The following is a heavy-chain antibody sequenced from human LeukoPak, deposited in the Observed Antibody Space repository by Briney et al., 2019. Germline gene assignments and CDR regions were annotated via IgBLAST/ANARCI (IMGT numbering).Heavy chain of an antibody. CDR2: ISGSGGVI. CDR1: GFTFSSYA. D-gene: IGHD3-16*01. Sequence: GGSLRLSCAASGFTFSSYAMSWVRQAPGKGLEWVSVISGSGGVIYYADSVKGRFTISRDNSKNTLYLQMNSLRAEDTAVYYCEKDEPPAYNYVWGTHSTRWGQGTLVTVSS. CDR3: EKDEPPAYNYVWGTHSTR. J-gene: IGHJ4*02. V-gene: IGHV3-23*01.